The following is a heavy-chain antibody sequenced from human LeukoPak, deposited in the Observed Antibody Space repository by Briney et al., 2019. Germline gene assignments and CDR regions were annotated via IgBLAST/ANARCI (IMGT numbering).Heavy chain of an antibody. CDR2: INSDGSST. Sequence: GGSLRLSCAASGFTFSSYWMHWVRQAPGKGLVWVSRINSDGSSTSYADSVKGRFTISRDNAKNTLYLQMNSLRAEDTAVYYCARRGAYELGFGDFDYWGQGTLVTVSS. CDR1: GFTFSSYW. J-gene: IGHJ4*02. CDR3: ARRGAYELGFGDFDY. V-gene: IGHV3-74*01. D-gene: IGHD3-3*01.